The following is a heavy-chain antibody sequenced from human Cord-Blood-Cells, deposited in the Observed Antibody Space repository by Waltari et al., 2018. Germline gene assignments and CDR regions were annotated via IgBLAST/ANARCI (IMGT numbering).Heavy chain of an antibody. CDR2: IRSKANSYAT. J-gene: IGHJ3*02. CDR3: TRQWRDAFDI. V-gene: IGHV3-73*02. D-gene: IGHD5-12*01. Sequence: EVQLVESGGGLVQPGGSLKLSCAASGFTFMGSAMHWVCQASGKGLGWVGRIRSKANSYATAYAASVKGRFTISRDDSKNTAYLQMNSLKTEDTAVYYCTRQWRDAFDIWGQGTMVTVSS. CDR1: GFTFMGSA.